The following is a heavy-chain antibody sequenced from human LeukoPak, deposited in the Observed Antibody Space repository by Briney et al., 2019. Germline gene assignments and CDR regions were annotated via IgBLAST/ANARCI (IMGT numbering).Heavy chain of an antibody. D-gene: IGHD6-13*01. Sequence: PGGSLRLSCAASGFTFSSYWMSWVRQAPGKGLEWVANIKQDGSEKYYVDSVKGRFTISRDNTKNSLYLQMNSLRAEDTAVYYCSREDVLSSRWFGPDYWGQGTLVTVSS. CDR3: SREDVLSSRWFGPDY. CDR2: IKQDGSEK. V-gene: IGHV3-7*01. CDR1: GFTFSSYW. J-gene: IGHJ4*02.